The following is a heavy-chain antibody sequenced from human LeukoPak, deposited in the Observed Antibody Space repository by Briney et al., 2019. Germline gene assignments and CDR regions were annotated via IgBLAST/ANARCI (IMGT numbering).Heavy chain of an antibody. Sequence: PGGSLRPSCATSGFTFTIFGINWVRQAPGRGPEWVSYIDARSGITYYADSVQGRFTISRDNAKESVFLQMNGLRVDDTAVYYCARTYDFGRGPPGDAFDNWGQGTPVIVSS. D-gene: IGHD3-3*01. J-gene: IGHJ3*02. CDR2: IDARSGIT. V-gene: IGHV3-48*01. CDR1: GFTFTIFG. CDR3: ARTYDFGRGPPGDAFDN.